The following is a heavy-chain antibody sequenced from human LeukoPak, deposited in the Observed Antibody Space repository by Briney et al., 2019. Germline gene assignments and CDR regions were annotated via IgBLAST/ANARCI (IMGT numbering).Heavy chain of an antibody. V-gene: IGHV4-59*01. D-gene: IGHD1-1*01. CDR3: AKGGTTGVGYYYYMDV. J-gene: IGHJ6*03. CDR1: GGSISSYY. CDR2: IYYSGST. Sequence: SETLSLTCTVSGGSISSYYWSWIRQPPGKGLEWIGCIYYSGSTNYNPSLKSRVTISVDTSKNQFSLKLSSVTAADTAVYYCAKGGTTGVGYYYYMDVWGKGTTVTVSS.